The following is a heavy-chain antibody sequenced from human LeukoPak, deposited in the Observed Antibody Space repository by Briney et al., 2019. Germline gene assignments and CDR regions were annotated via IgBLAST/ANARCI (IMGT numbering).Heavy chain of an antibody. Sequence: GSLRLSCAASGFTFSSYEMNWVRQAPGKGLEWVSYISSSGSTIYYANSVKGRFTISRDNAKNSLYLQMNSLRAEDTAVYYCAELGITMIGGVWGKGTTVTISS. CDR3: AELGITMIGGV. V-gene: IGHV3-48*03. CDR1: GFTFSSYE. D-gene: IGHD3-10*02. CDR2: ISSSGSTI. J-gene: IGHJ6*04.